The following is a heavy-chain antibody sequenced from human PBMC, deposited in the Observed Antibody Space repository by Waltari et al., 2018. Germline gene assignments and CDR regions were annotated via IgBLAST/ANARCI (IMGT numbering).Heavy chain of an antibody. Sequence: EVQLVESGGGLIQPVGSLRLSCAASGFTVSSNYMSWVRQAPGKGLEWVSVIYSGGSTYYEDYVKGRFTISRENSKNTLYLQMNSLRAEDTAVYYCARGIGMGLYYYYDGMDVWGQGTTVTVSS. CDR3: ARGIGMGLYYYYDGMDV. V-gene: IGHV3-53*01. CDR1: GFTVSSNY. J-gene: IGHJ6*02. D-gene: IGHD1-26*01. CDR2: IYSGGST.